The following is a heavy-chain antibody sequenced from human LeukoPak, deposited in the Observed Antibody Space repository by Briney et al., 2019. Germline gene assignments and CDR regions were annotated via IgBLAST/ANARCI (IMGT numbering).Heavy chain of an antibody. D-gene: IGHD3-22*01. CDR3: ARNLIVVFNDAFDI. V-gene: IGHV4-34*01. CDR2: INHSGST. CDR1: GGSFSGYY. J-gene: IGHJ3*02. Sequence: SETLSLTCAVYGGSFSGYYWSWIRQPPGKGLEWIGEINHSGSTNYNPSLKSRVSISVDSSKNQFSLKVSSVTAADTAVYYCARNLIVVFNDAFDIWGQGTMVTVSS.